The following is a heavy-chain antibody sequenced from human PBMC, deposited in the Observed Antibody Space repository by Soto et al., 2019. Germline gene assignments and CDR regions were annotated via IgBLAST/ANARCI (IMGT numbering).Heavy chain of an antibody. V-gene: IGHV4-59*08. Sequence: ETLSLTCTVSGGSISSYYWSWIRQPPGKGLEWIGYIYYSGSTNYNPSLKSRVTISVDTSKNQFSLKLSSVTAADTAVYYCARGPSSSWYALDYWGQGTLVTVSS. D-gene: IGHD6-13*01. CDR2: IYYSGST. J-gene: IGHJ4*02. CDR3: ARGPSSSWYALDY. CDR1: GGSISSYY.